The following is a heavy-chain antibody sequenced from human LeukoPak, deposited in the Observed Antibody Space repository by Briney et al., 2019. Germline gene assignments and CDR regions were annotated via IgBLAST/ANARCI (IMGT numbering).Heavy chain of an antibody. J-gene: IGHJ4*02. CDR2: ISSSSTTI. V-gene: IGHV3-48*04. D-gene: IGHD3-9*01. CDR1: GFTFSSYS. CDR3: ARSFYYDTLTGYYFFDY. Sequence: PGGSLRLSCVASGFTFSSYSINWVRQAPGKGLEWVSHISSSSTTIYYADSVKGRFTITRDNAKNSLYLQMNSLRAEGTAVYYCARSFYYDTLTGYYFFDYWGQGTLVTVSS.